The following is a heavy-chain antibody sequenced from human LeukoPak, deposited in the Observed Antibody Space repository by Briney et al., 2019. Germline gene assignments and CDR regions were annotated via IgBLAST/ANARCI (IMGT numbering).Heavy chain of an antibody. CDR3: ARAGITMIDRGAFDI. J-gene: IGHJ3*02. D-gene: IGHD3-22*01. V-gene: IGHV4-59*01. CDR2: ISYSGSS. Sequence: SETLSLTCTVSGDSINNYYWSWIRQPPGKGLEWIGYISYSGSSNYNPSLNSRVTIIVDRSMNQFSLKLKSVTAADTALYFCARAGITMIDRGAFDIWGQGTMVTVSS. CDR1: GDSINNYY.